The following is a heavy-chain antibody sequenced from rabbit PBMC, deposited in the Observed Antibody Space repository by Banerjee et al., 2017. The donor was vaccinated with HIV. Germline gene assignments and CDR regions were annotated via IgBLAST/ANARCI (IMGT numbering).Heavy chain of an antibody. Sequence: QEQLEESGGDLVKPGASLTLTCTASGFSFNSYYMWWVRQAPGKGLEWIACINSNTGNTVHASWAKGPFTISKTSSTTVTLQMTSLTAADTATYFCARNFYFDLWGQGTLVTVS. CDR2: INSNTGNT. CDR1: GFSFNSYY. J-gene: IGHJ4*01. CDR3: ARNFYFDL. V-gene: IGHV1S45*01.